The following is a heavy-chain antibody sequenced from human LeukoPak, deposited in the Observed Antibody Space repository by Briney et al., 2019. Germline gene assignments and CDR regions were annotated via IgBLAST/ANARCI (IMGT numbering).Heavy chain of an antibody. J-gene: IGHJ3*02. CDR2: INSDGSST. V-gene: IGHV3-74*01. CDR1: GFTFSSYW. CDR3: ASQVTDFWSGYFGAFDI. Sequence: QPGGSLRLSXAASGFTFSSYWMYWVGQAPGKGLVWVSRINSDGSSTSYADSVKGRFTISRDNAKNTLYLQMNSLRAEDTAVYYCASQVTDFWSGYFGAFDIWGQGTMVTVSS. D-gene: IGHD3-3*01.